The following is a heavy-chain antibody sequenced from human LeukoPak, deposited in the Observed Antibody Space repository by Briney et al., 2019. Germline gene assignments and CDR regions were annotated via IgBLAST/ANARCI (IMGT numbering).Heavy chain of an antibody. Sequence: PSETLSFTCAVYGGSFSGYYWSWIRQPPGKGLEWIGEINHSGSTNYNPSLKSRVTISVDTSKNQFSLKLSSVTAAGTAVYYYARVHYDFWSGHYPRGNWFDPWGQGTLVTVSS. CDR1: GGSFSGYY. J-gene: IGHJ5*02. CDR2: INHSGST. V-gene: IGHV4-34*01. CDR3: ARVHYDFWSGHYPRGNWFDP. D-gene: IGHD3-3*01.